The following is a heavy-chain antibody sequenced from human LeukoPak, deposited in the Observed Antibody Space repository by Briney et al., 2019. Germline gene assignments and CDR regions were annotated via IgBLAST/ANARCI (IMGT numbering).Heavy chain of an antibody. CDR2: IKEDGSET. V-gene: IGHV3-7*04. J-gene: IGHJ4*02. CDR3: ARAFFYYDSDANQY. D-gene: IGHD3-22*01. Sequence: GGSLKLSCSTFGFTFSDYAFHWVRQAPGKGLEWVANIKEDGSETHYVDSVKGRFTISRDNAKNSLFLQMNSLRAEDTAVYYCARAFFYYDSDANQYWGQGTLVTVSS. CDR1: GFTFSDYA.